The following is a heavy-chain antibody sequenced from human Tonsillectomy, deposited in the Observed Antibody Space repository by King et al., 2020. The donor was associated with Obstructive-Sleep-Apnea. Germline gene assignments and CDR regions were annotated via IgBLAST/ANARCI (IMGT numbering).Heavy chain of an antibody. V-gene: IGHV3-30*02. CDR2: IRYDGSNK. Sequence: VQLVESGGGVVQPGRSLRLSCAASGFTFSSYGMHWVRQAPGKGLEWVAFIRYDGSNKYYADSVKGRFTISRDNSKNTLYLQMNSLRAEDTAVYYCAKGPRYCSGRSRHAQYLPHCGQGFLVTVSS. D-gene: IGHD2-15*01. CDR1: GFTFSSYG. CDR3: AKGPRYCSGRSRHAQYLPH. J-gene: IGHJ1*01.